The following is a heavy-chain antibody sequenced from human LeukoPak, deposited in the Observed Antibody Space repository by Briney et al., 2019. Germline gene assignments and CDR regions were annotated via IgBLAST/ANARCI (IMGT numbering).Heavy chain of an antibody. CDR2: IYYSGST. CDR3: ARHSVSSPHYFDY. Sequence: SETLSRTCTVSGGSINSYYWSWLRQPPGKGLEWIRFIYYSGSTHYKSSLKSRVTISVDTSKNQFSLRLSSVTAADTAVYYCARHSVSSPHYFDYWGQGTLVTVSS. J-gene: IGHJ4*02. CDR1: GGSINSYY. V-gene: IGHV4-59*08. D-gene: IGHD1-26*01.